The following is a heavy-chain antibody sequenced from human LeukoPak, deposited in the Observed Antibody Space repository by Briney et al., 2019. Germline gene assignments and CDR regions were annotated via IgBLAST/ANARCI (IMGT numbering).Heavy chain of an antibody. CDR1: GGTFSNYA. Sequence: SVKVSCXASGGTFSNYAFSWVRQAPGQGLEWMGRIIPIFGTADYAQKFQGRITITTDESTSTAYMELSSLRSEDTAVYYCARDRPGMGFDYWGQGTLVTVSS. V-gene: IGHV1-69*05. CDR3: ARDRPGMGFDY. CDR2: IIPIFGTA. J-gene: IGHJ4*02. D-gene: IGHD3-16*01.